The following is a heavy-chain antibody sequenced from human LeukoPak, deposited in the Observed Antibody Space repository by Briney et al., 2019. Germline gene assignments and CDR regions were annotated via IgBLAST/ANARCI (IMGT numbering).Heavy chain of an antibody. Sequence: GGSLRLSCAASGFAFSGSWMTWIRQAPGKGLEWVAFIKGDGSAKKYVDSVKGRFTISRDNAKNSLFLQMNSLRAEDTAVYYCARDRGWIQHDIWGQGTMVTVSS. CDR2: IKGDGSAK. J-gene: IGHJ3*02. D-gene: IGHD5-18*01. CDR1: GFAFSGSW. V-gene: IGHV3-7*01. CDR3: ARDRGWIQHDI.